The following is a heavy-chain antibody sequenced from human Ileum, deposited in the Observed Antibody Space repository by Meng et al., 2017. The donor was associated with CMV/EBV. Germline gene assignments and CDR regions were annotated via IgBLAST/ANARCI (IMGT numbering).Heavy chain of an antibody. J-gene: IGHJ4*02. CDR3: ARDGAYYDFRSGYGGFDY. CDR2: IRSSSSTI. V-gene: IGHV3-48*04. D-gene: IGHD3-3*01. CDR1: GFMFSTYD. Sequence: GESPKIPCAALGFMFSTYDMNLVRQAPGKGLEWVSYIRSSSSTIYYADSVKGRFTISRDNAKNSLYLQMNSLRAEDTAVYYCARDGAYYDFRSGYGGFDYWGQGTLVTVSS.